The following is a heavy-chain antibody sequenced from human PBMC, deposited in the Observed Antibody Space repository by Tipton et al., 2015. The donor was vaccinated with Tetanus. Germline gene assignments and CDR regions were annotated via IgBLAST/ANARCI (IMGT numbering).Heavy chain of an antibody. CDR3: ARQQPGIYYYVVDH. CDR2: IYYTGNT. Sequence: TLSLTCNVSGGSIRSGGYYWTWIRQHPERGLEWIGYIYYTGNTYYNPSLKSRVTISVDTSKNQFSLRLNSVTAADTAVYYCARQQPGIYYYVVDHWSQGTLVT. V-gene: IGHV4-31*03. D-gene: IGHD3-22*01. CDR1: GGSIRSGGYY. J-gene: IGHJ4*02.